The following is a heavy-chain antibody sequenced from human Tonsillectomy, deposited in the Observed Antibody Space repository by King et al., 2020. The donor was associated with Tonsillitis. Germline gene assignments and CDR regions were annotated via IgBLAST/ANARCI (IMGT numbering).Heavy chain of an antibody. J-gene: IGHJ3*02. Sequence: QLVQSGAEVKKPGASVKVSCKASGYTFSSHGISWVRQAPGQGLEWMGWISVYDGTTHSAQKFQGRLSMTTDTSTSTAYMELTSLRSDDTAVYYCARHDAFDIWGQGTVVTVSS. CDR1: GYTFSSHG. V-gene: IGHV1-18*01. CDR3: ARHDAFDI. CDR2: ISVYDGTT.